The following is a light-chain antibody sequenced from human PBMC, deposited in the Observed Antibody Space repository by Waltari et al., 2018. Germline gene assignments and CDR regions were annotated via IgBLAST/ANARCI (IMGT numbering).Light chain of an antibody. CDR1: QSVTRIS. V-gene: IGKV3-20*01. Sequence: EIVLTQFPGTLSLSPGERATLSCRASQSVTRISVTWYQQKLGQAPRLLIYGTSSRATGIPDRFSGSESGTDFTLTISGLEPEDFAGYYCQQYDGEVVTFGGRTKVEIK. CDR3: QQYDGEVVT. CDR2: GTS. J-gene: IGKJ4*01.